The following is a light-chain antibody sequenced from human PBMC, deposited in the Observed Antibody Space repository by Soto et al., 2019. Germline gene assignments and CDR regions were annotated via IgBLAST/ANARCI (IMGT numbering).Light chain of an antibody. CDR3: QQYNNWPPIT. CDR1: HGGTSSY. Sequence: EIVMAQSPATLSVSREDRATLSCGASHGGTSSYLALYQQQPGPPPRLLIYGASTRATGIPARFSGSGSGTEFTLTISSLQSEDFAIYYCQQYNNWPPITFGQGTRLEIK. J-gene: IGKJ5*01. V-gene: IGKV3D-15*01. CDR2: GAS.